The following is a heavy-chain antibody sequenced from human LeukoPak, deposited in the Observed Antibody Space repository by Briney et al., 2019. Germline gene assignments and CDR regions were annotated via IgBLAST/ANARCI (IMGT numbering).Heavy chain of an antibody. CDR1: GYTFTSYY. Sequence: ASVKVSCKASGYTFTSYYMHWVRQAPGQGLEWMGIINPSGGSTSYAQKFQGRVTMTRDTSTSTVYMELSSLRSEDTAVHYCARVVMSGDSSGYSLGYWGQGTLVTVSS. J-gene: IGHJ4*02. V-gene: IGHV1-46*01. D-gene: IGHD3-22*01. CDR2: INPSGGST. CDR3: ARVVMSGDSSGYSLGY.